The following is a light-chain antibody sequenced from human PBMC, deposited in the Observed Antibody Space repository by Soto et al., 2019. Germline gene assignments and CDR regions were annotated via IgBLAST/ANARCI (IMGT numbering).Light chain of an antibody. CDR1: QSLSTR. CDR2: DAS. Sequence: DIQLTQSPSTLPASLGDRVAITCRASQSLSTRLAWFQQKPGKAPKLLIYDASSLQSGVPSRFSGSGSGTDFTLSISSLQPEDFATYYCQQTDSFPFTFGQGTRLEI. CDR3: QQTDSFPFT. J-gene: IGKJ5*01. V-gene: IGKV1-12*01.